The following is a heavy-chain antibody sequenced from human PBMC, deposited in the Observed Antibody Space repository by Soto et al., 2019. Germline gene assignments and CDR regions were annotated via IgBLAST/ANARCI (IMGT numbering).Heavy chain of an antibody. CDR1: GFTVSSNY. D-gene: IGHD6-13*01. J-gene: IGHJ6*02. V-gene: IGHV3-53*01. Sequence: GGSLRLSCAASGFTVSSNYMSWVRQAPGKGLEWVSVIYSGGSTYYADSVKGRFTISRDNSKNTLYLQMNSLRAEDTAVYYCARDPPQQPLYGMDVWGQGTTVTVSS. CDR2: IYSGGST. CDR3: ARDPPQQPLYGMDV.